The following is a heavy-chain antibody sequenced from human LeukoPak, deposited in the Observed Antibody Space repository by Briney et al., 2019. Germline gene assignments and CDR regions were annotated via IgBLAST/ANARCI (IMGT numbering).Heavy chain of an antibody. D-gene: IGHD3-22*01. CDR2: IYYSGST. V-gene: IGHV4-39*01. CDR3: ASITMIVVENYFDY. Sequence: PSETLFLTCTVSGGSISSSSYYWGWIRQPPGKGLEWIGSIYYSGSTYYNPSLKSRVTISVDTSKNQFSLKLSSVTAADTAVYYCASITMIVVENYFDYWGQGTLVTVSS. J-gene: IGHJ4*02. CDR1: GGSISSSSYY.